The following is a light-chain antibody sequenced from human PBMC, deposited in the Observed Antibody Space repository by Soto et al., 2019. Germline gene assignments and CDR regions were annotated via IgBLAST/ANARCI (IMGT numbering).Light chain of an antibody. Sequence: EIVMTQSPLSLTVTPGEPASISCKSSQSLQHTNGNTLLDWYMQKPGQSPQLLIYLASRRAPGAPDRVSGSGSGTDFKLRISTVEADDAAIYYCMQALQTPRTFGQGTKLEI. CDR1: QSLQHTNGNTL. CDR3: MQALQTPRT. J-gene: IGKJ1*01. V-gene: IGKV2-28*01. CDR2: LAS.